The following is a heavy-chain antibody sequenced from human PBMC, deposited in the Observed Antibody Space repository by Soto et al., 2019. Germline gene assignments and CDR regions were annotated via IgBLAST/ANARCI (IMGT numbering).Heavy chain of an antibody. CDR3: ARNPPVYSSSTLYYFYGMDV. V-gene: IGHV3-30*03. CDR2: ISYDGSHK. Sequence: PGGSLRLSCAASGFNFSSHGLHWVRQAPGKGLEWVAVISYDGSHKLSTESVKGRFTISRDSSKNTLFLQMNSLRDEDTAVYYCARNPPVYSSSTLYYFYGMDVWGQGTTVTVS. CDR1: GFNFSSHG. J-gene: IGHJ6*02. D-gene: IGHD2-2*01.